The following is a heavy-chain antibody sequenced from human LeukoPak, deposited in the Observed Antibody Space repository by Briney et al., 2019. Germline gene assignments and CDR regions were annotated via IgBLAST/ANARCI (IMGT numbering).Heavy chain of an antibody. D-gene: IGHD6-19*01. V-gene: IGHV4-38-2*02. Sequence: SETLSVTCAVSGYSISSGYYWGWIRQPPGRGLEWIGSIYHTGTTHYNPSLKSRVTISEDTSRNQFSLKLSSVTAADTAVYYCARDRGSSGWFDFDYWGQGTLVTVSS. J-gene: IGHJ4*02. CDR1: GYSISSGYY. CDR3: ARDRGSSGWFDFDY. CDR2: IYHTGTT.